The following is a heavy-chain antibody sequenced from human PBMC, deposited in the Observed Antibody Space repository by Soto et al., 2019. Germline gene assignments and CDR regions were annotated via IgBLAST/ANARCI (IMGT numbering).Heavy chain of an antibody. Sequence: AASVKVSCKASGYTFTSYGISWVRQAPGQGLEWMGWISAYNGNTDYAQKLQGRVTMTTDTSTSTAYMELRSLRSDDTAVYYCARGEGQWLAPEYFQHWGQGTLVTVSS. D-gene: IGHD6-19*01. CDR1: GYTFTSYG. CDR2: ISAYNGNT. V-gene: IGHV1-18*01. CDR3: ARGEGQWLAPEYFQH. J-gene: IGHJ1*01.